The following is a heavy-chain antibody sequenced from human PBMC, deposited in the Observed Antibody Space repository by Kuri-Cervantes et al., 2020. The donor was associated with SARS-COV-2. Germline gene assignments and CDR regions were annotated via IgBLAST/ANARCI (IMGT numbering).Heavy chain of an antibody. J-gene: IGHJ4*02. V-gene: IGHV3-30*09. Sequence: LSLTCAASGFTFSSYAMHWVRQAPGKGLEWVAVISYDGSNKYYADSVKGRFAVSRDYSKNTMYLQMNSLRAEDTAVYYCAKDRVSDVVVPAGGFDYWGQGSLVTVSS. CDR1: GFTFSSYA. CDR3: AKDRVSDVVVPAGGFDY. CDR2: ISYDGSNK. D-gene: IGHD2-2*01.